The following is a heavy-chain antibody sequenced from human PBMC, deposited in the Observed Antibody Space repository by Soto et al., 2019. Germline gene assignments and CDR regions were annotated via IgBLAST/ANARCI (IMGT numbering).Heavy chain of an antibody. D-gene: IGHD3-9*01. Sequence: QVQLVQSGAEVKKPGSSVKVSCKASGLIFSSYAISWVRQAPGQGLEWVGGILPIFGTTNYAQRFKGRVTITADTSPTTTHLDSSSLRSEDTAVYFCVRGANYDSSTGKGYYFPGMDVWGQGTTVTVSS. CDR2: ILPIFGTT. CDR1: GLIFSSYA. CDR3: VRGANYDSSTGKGYYFPGMDV. V-gene: IGHV1-69*06. J-gene: IGHJ6*01.